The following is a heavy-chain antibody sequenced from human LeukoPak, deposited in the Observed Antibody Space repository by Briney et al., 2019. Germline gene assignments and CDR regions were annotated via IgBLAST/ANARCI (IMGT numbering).Heavy chain of an antibody. CDR1: GGSISTYY. Sequence: SETLSLTCAVSGGSISTYYWSWIRQPPGKGLEWIGYIYYTGSTTYNPSLRSRVAISIDTSKNQFSLRLNSVTAADTAVYYCARGRGDSRGTSFDYWGQGTLVTVSS. CDR3: ARGRGDSRGTSFDY. D-gene: IGHD3-22*01. CDR2: IYYTGST. V-gene: IGHV4-59*01. J-gene: IGHJ4*02.